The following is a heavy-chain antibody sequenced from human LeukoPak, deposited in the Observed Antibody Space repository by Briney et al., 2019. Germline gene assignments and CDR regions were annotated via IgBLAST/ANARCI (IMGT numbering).Heavy chain of an antibody. V-gene: IGHV3-23*01. D-gene: IGHD6-13*01. Sequence: GGSLRLSCAASGFTFSSYAMSWVRQAPGKGLEWVSAISGRGGSTYYADSVKGRFTISRDNSKNTLYLQMNSLRAEDTAVYYCAKAFSSSWDEAYFDYWGQGTLVTVSS. CDR1: GFTFSSYA. CDR2: ISGRGGST. CDR3: AKAFSSSWDEAYFDY. J-gene: IGHJ4*02.